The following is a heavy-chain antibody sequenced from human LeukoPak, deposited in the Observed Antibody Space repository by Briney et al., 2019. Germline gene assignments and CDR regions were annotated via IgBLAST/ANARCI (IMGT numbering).Heavy chain of an antibody. CDR1: GFTFSSYS. J-gene: IGHJ4*02. D-gene: IGHD5-18*01. V-gene: IGHV3-48*01. CDR2: ISSSSGTI. Sequence: PGGSLRLSCAASGFTFSSYSMNWVRQAPGKGLEWVSYISSSSGTIYYADSAKGRFTISRDNAKNSLYLQMNSLRAGDTAVYYCARALRAYSYGTFDYWGQGTLVTVSS. CDR3: ARALRAYSYGTFDY.